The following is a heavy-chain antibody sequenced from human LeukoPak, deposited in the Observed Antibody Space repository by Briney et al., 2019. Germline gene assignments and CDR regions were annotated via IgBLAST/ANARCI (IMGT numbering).Heavy chain of an antibody. CDR1: GYTLTELS. CDR2: FDPEDGET. D-gene: IGHD5-18*01. CDR3: ATRGYSYGSPFDY. Sequence: ASVKVPCKVSGYTLTELSMHWVRQAPGKGLEWMGGFDPEDGETIYAQKFQGRVTMTEDTSTDTAYMELSSLRSEDTAVYYCATRGYSYGSPFDYWGQGTLVTVSS. V-gene: IGHV1-24*01. J-gene: IGHJ4*02.